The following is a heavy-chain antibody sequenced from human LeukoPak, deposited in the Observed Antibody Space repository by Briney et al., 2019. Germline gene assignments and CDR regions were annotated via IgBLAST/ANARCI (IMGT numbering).Heavy chain of an antibody. D-gene: IGHD1-26*01. Sequence: SETLSLTCTVSGGSISSYYWSWIRQPPGKGLEWIGYIYYSGSTNHNPSLKSRVTISVETSKNQFSLKLSSVTAADTAVYYCARESGGLLPFDYWGQGTLVTVSS. V-gene: IGHV4-59*01. CDR3: ARESGGLLPFDY. J-gene: IGHJ4*02. CDR1: GGSISSYY. CDR2: IYYSGST.